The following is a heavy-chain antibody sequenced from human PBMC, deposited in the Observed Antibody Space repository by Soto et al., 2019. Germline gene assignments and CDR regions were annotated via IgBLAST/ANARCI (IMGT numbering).Heavy chain of an antibody. CDR1: GGTFSSYV. CDR3: ARGGKTYYGSPFVP. D-gene: IGHD3-10*01. CDR2: IIPMFGTA. Sequence: QVQLVQSGAEVQKPGSSVKVSCKASGGTFSSYVIHWVRQAPGQGLEWMGGIIPMFGTANYARKFQVRVTLTADETKSTAYMELSRLRSADTAVYYCARGGKTYYGSPFVPWRQGTLVTVSS. V-gene: IGHV1-69*01. J-gene: IGHJ5*02.